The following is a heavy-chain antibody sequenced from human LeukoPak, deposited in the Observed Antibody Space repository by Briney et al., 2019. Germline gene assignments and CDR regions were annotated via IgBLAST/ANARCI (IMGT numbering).Heavy chain of an antibody. CDR2: IRAYNGNT. CDR3: ARELVATNGLDY. CDR1: GYTFTNYV. J-gene: IGHJ4*02. D-gene: IGHD1-26*01. Sequence: ASVKVSCKASGYTFTNYVITWVRQAPGQGLEWMGWIRAYNGNTTYAQKLQGRVTMTTDTSTSTAYMELGSLRSDDTAVYYCARELVATNGLDYWGQGTLVTVSS. V-gene: IGHV1-18*01.